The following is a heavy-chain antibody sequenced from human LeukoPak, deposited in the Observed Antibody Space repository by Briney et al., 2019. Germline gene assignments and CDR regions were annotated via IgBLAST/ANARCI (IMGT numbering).Heavy chain of an antibody. J-gene: IGHJ1*01. V-gene: IGHV4-39*07. CDR3: ARQAGGYYSSQYFQH. Sequence: SETLSLTCTVSGGSISSSSYYWGWIRQPPGKGLEWIGSIYTSGSTNYNPSLKSRVTISVDTSKNQFSLKLSSVTAADTAVYYCARQAGGYYSSQYFQHWGQGTLVTVSS. CDR2: IYTSGST. CDR1: GGSISSSSYY. D-gene: IGHD3-22*01.